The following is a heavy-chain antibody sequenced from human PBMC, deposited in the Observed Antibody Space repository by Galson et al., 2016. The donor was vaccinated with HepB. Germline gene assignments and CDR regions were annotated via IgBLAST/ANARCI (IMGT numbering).Heavy chain of an antibody. CDR3: ARAAGYNYHFDN. CDR1: GVSISEYY. Sequence: SETLSLTCSVSGVSISEYYWSWIRQPPGKRPEWIGYIYSTVSTKYNPSLEGRVTISIDTSRNQFSLRLSSVTAADTALYYCARAAGYNYHFDNWGRGTLVTVSS. CDR2: IYSTVST. V-gene: IGHV4-59*01. J-gene: IGHJ4*02. D-gene: IGHD5-24*01.